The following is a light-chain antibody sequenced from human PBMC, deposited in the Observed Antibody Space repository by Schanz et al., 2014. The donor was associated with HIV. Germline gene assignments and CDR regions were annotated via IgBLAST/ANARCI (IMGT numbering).Light chain of an antibody. V-gene: IGLV1-44*01. CDR3: AAWDDSLNGLYV. Sequence: QSVLTQPPSASGTPGQRVTIACSGGSSNIGTNTVNWYQHLPGTAPKLLIYSNNQRPSGVPDRFSASKSVTSASLAISGLQSDDEAEYYCAAWDDSLNGLYVFGPGTKLTVL. CDR2: SNN. CDR1: SSNIGTNT. J-gene: IGLJ1*01.